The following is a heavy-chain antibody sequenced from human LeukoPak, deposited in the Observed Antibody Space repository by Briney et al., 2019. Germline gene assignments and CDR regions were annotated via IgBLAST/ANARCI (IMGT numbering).Heavy chain of an antibody. J-gene: IGHJ4*02. V-gene: IGHV1-18*01. CDR3: ARPNLVYSSGWYWFDY. Sequence: ASVKVSCKASGYTFTSYGISWVRQAPGQGLEWMGWISAYNGNTNYAQKLQGRVTMTTDTSTSTAYMELRSLRSDDTAVYYCARPNLVYSSGWYWFDYWGQGTLVTVSS. CDR1: GYTFTSYG. CDR2: ISAYNGNT. D-gene: IGHD6-19*01.